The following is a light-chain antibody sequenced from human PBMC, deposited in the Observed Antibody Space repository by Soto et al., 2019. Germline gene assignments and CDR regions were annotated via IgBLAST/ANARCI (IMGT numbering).Light chain of an antibody. CDR3: QNHNSAPLT. J-gene: IGKJ4*01. CDR2: GAS. CDR1: QSISND. V-gene: IGKV1-27*01. Sequence: DIQMTQSPSSLSASVGDRVTITCRASQSISNDLAWYQQKPGKLPNLLIYGASTLQSGVPSRFSGSGSGTDFTLTISSLQPDDIATYYCQNHNSAPLTFGGGTKVDIK.